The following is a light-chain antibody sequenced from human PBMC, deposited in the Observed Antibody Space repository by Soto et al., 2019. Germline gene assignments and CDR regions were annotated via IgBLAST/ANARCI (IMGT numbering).Light chain of an antibody. V-gene: IGKV1-39*01. J-gene: IGKJ5*01. Sequence: DIQMTQSPSSLSASVGDRVTITCQASQNINNYLNWYQQKPGRAPKLLIYDASNLEAGVPSRFSGSGSGTDFTLTISSLQPEDFATYYCQQSYSTPYTLGQGTRLEIK. CDR2: DAS. CDR3: QQSYSTPYT. CDR1: QNINNY.